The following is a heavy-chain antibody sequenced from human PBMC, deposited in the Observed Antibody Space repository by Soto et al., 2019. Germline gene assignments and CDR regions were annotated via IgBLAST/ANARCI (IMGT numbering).Heavy chain of an antibody. D-gene: IGHD3-3*01. Sequence: SETLSLTCTVSGGSISSGDYYRSWIRQPPGKGLEWIGYIYYSGSTYYNPSLKSRVTISVDTSKNQFSLKLSSVTAADTAVYYCARVAYDFWSGYFRSYFDYWGQGTLVTVSS. J-gene: IGHJ4*02. CDR2: IYYSGST. V-gene: IGHV4-30-4*01. CDR3: ARVAYDFWSGYFRSYFDY. CDR1: GGSISSGDYY.